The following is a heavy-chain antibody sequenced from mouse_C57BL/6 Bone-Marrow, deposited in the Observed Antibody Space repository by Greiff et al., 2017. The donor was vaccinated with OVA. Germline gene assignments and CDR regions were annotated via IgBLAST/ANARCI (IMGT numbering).Heavy chain of an antibody. CDR1: GYTFTSYW. CDR3: ARFYGNYFGY. V-gene: IGHV1-64*01. Sequence: QVQLQQPGAELVKPGASVKLSCKASGYTFTSYWMHWVTQRPGQGLEWIGMIHPNSGSTNYNEKFKSKATLTVDKSSSTAYMQLSSLTSEDSAVYYCARFYGNYFGYWGQGTTLTVSS. CDR2: IHPNSGST. D-gene: IGHD2-1*01. J-gene: IGHJ2*01.